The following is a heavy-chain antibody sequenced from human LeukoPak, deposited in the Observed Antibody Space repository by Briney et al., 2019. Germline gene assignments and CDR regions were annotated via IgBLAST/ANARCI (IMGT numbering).Heavy chain of an antibody. CDR3: ARDYYDSSGSDY. D-gene: IGHD3-22*01. CDR1: GYTFTSYD. V-gene: IGHV1-18*01. Sequence: ASVKVSCKASGYTFTSYDINWVRQATGQGLEWMGWMNPNSGNTNYAQKLQGRVTMTTDTTTSTAYMELRSLRTDDTAVYYCARDYYDSSGSDYWGQGTLVTVSS. J-gene: IGHJ4*02. CDR2: MNPNSGNT.